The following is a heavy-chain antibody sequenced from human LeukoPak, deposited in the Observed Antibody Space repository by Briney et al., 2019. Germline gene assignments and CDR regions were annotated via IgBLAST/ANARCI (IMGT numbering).Heavy chain of an antibody. Sequence: TSETLSLTCTVSGGSISSYYWSWIRQPPGKGLEWIGYIYYSGSTNYNPSLKSRVTISVDTSKNQFSLKLSSVTAADTAVYYCARRGWSAFDIWGQGTMVTVSS. D-gene: IGHD3-3*01. V-gene: IGHV4-59*08. CDR2: IYYSGST. CDR3: ARRGWSAFDI. CDR1: GGSISSYY. J-gene: IGHJ3*02.